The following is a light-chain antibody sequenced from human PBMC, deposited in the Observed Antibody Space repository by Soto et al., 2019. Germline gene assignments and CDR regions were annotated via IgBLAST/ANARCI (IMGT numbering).Light chain of an antibody. Sequence: EIVMTPSPTILSVSPGERATLSCRASQSVSSTLAWYQQKPGQPPRLLMYGVYTRAPGTPARFSGSGSCTEFTLTISSLQSEDAAVYYCQQYYKWPPRTFGQGTKVDIK. J-gene: IGKJ1*01. CDR2: GVY. CDR3: QQYYKWPPRT. V-gene: IGKV3D-15*01. CDR1: QSVSST.